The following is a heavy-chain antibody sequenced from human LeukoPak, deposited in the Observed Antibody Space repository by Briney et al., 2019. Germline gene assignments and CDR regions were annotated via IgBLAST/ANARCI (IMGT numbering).Heavy chain of an antibody. J-gene: IGHJ4*02. CDR2: INRGGST. D-gene: IGHD3-10*01. V-gene: IGHV4-34*01. CDR3: ASLHQVRGLTVFDY. Sequence: PSETLSLTCAVHGGSFSDYYWSWIRQPPGKGLEWFGEINRGGSTTYNPSLKSRVTISVDTSKNQFSLRLSSVAAVDTAVYYCASLHQVRGLTVFDYWGQGALVTVSS. CDR1: GGSFSDYY.